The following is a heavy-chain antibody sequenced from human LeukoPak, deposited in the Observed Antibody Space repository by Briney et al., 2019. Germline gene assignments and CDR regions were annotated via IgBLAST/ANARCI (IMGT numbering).Heavy chain of an antibody. CDR2: ISYDGSNK. D-gene: IGHD4-4*01. CDR3: AREGPATVTTQEYYFDY. Sequence: PGGSLRLSCAASGFTFSSYAMHWVRQAPGKGLEWVAVISYDGSNKYYADSVKGRFTISRDNSKSTLYLQMNSLRAEDTAVYYCAREGPATVTTQEYYFDYWGQGTLVTVSS. J-gene: IGHJ4*02. CDR1: GFTFSSYA. V-gene: IGHV3-30-3*01.